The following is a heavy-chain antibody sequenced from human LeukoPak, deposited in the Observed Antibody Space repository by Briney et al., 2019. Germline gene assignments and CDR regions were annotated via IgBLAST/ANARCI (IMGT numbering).Heavy chain of an antibody. Sequence: SETLSLTCAVSGYSISSGYDWAWIRQPPGKGREWSWSIYHDGSTYYNPSLNSRVTISVDTSKNQCSLKLSSVTAADTAVYYCARRQQWLVGFEYWGQGTLVSVSS. CDR2: IYHDGST. J-gene: IGHJ4*02. V-gene: IGHV4-38-2*01. CDR3: ARRQQWLVGFEY. CDR1: GYSISSGYD. D-gene: IGHD6-19*01.